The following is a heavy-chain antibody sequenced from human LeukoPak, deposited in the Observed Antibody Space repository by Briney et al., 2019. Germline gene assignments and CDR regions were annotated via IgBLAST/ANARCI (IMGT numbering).Heavy chain of an antibody. CDR3: ARDSGVYGSGKSAFDI. D-gene: IGHD3-10*01. J-gene: IGHJ3*02. V-gene: IGHV3-30-3*01. CDR1: GFTFSSYA. Sequence: GGSLRLSCAASGFTFSSYAMHWVRQAPGKGLEWVAVISYDGSNKYYADSVKGRFTISRDNSKNTLYLQMNSLRAEDTAVYYCARDSGVYGSGKSAFDIWGQGTMVTVSS. CDR2: ISYDGSNK.